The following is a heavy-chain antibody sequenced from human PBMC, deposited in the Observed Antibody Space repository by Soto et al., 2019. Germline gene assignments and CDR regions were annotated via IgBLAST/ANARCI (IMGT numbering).Heavy chain of an antibody. V-gene: IGHV3-33*08. J-gene: IGHJ6*02. CDR3: ARDGQQLTPYALDV. CDR1: GFTLRLHA. D-gene: IGHD6-13*01. Sequence: QVQLVESGGGVIQPGRSLRLSCAASGFTLRLHAMHWVRQAPGKGLEWVAQIWYDGSNKYYTDSAKGRFTVSRDDFKNTVFLQMDSLRAEDTAVYYCARDGQQLTPYALDVWGQGTTVIVSS. CDR2: IWYDGSNK.